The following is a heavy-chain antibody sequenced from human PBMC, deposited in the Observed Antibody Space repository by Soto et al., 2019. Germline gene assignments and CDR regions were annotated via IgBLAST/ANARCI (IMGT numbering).Heavy chain of an antibody. D-gene: IGHD2-21*01. J-gene: IGHJ4*02. Sequence: QAPGKGLERVPVITHDGSQKYYADHVKGRFTISRDNSKNTLYLQMNSLREDDTSVYYCARGPFDYDGDIVPPPSRGFDYWGQGTLVTVSS. CDR2: ITHDGSQK. CDR3: ARGPFDYDGDIVPPPSRGFDY. V-gene: IGHV3-30*04.